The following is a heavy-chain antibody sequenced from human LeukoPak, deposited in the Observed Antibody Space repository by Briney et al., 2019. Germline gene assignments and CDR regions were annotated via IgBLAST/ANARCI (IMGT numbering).Heavy chain of an antibody. CDR2: ISSSSSYI. CDR1: GFTFSSDA. Sequence: GGSLRLSCVASGFTFSSDAMHWVRQAPGKGLEWVSSISSSSSYIYYADSVKGRFTISRDNAKNSLYLQMNSLRAEDTAVYYCARPSCSSCSPGGSWFDPWGQGTLVTVSS. D-gene: IGHD6-13*01. CDR3: ARPSCSSCSPGGSWFDP. V-gene: IGHV3-21*01. J-gene: IGHJ5*02.